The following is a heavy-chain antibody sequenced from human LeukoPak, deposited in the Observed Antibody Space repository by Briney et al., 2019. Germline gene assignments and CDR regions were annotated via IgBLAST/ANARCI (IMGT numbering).Heavy chain of an antibody. CDR3: ARDGSLPDY. CDR2: INSDGSST. Sequence: PGGSLRLSCAASELTFSNHWMHWVRQAPGEGLVWVSFINSDGSSTSYADYVKGRFTISRDNARNTLYLQMNSLRVEDTAVYYCARDGSLPDYWGQGTLVTVSS. J-gene: IGHJ4*02. CDR1: ELTFSNHW. V-gene: IGHV3-74*01.